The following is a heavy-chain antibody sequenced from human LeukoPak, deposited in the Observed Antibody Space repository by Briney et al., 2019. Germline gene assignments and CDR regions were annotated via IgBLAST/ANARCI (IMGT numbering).Heavy chain of an antibody. CDR1: GFTFSNYG. D-gene: IGHD2-2*01. J-gene: IGHJ4*02. CDR2: IRYDGSNK. Sequence: PGGSLRLSCAASGFTFSNYGMHWVRQAPGKGLEWVAFIRYDGSNKYYADSVKGRFTISRDNSKNTLYLQMNSLRAEDTAVYYCAKDLDLVVVPAANSLDYWGQGTLVTVSS. CDR3: AKDLDLVVVPAANSLDY. V-gene: IGHV3-30*02.